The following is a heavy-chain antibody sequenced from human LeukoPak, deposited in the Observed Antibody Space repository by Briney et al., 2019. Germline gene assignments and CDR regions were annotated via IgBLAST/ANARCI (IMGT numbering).Heavy chain of an antibody. Sequence: PSETLSLTCTVSGGSISSSSYYWGWIRQPPGKGLEWIGSIYYSGSTYYSPSLKSRVTISVDTSKNQFSLKLSSVTAADTAVYYCARVSGGDCYFGYWGQGTLVTVSS. J-gene: IGHJ4*02. CDR2: IYYSGST. V-gene: IGHV4-39*07. CDR1: GGSISSSSYY. CDR3: ARVSGGDCYFGY. D-gene: IGHD2-21*02.